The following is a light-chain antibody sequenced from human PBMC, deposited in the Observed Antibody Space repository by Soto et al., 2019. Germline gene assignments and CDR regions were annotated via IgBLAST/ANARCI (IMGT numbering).Light chain of an antibody. J-gene: IGLJ3*02. Sequence: QSSRSQPASVSGSPGHSITISCTGTISDVGGYNYVSWYQQHPGKAPKLMIYEVSNRPSGVSNRFSGSKSGNTASLTISGLQAEDEADYYCSSYTSSSTLDVFGGGTKVTGL. CDR1: ISDVGGYNY. V-gene: IGLV2-14*01. CDR2: EVS. CDR3: SSYTSSSTLDV.